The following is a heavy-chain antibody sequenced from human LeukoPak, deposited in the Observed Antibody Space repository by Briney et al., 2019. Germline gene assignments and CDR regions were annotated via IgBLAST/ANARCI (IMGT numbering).Heavy chain of an antibody. CDR1: RFTFSSYG. CDR3: ARGGGAGPYIRNALDM. D-gene: IGHD3-16*01. J-gene: IGHJ3*02. Sequence: GGSLRLSCTASRFTFSSYGMHWVRQAPGKGLEWVAAIGYAETDKFYTDSVKGRFTISRDNSKSTLDLQMHSLRSEDTAVYYCARGGGAGPYIRNALDMWGQGTMVTVSS. CDR2: IGYAETDK. V-gene: IGHV3-33*01.